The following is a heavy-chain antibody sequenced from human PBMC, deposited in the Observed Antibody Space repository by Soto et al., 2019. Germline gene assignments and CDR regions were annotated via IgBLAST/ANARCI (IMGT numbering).Heavy chain of an antibody. CDR1: GDSINNNNFY. D-gene: IGHD3-22*01. CDR3: ATSSIGDSSGYFPF. J-gene: IGHJ4*02. CDR2: IYHSGST. V-gene: IGHV4-31*03. Sequence: QVQLQESGPGLVKPSQTLSLTCTVSGDSINNNNFYWSWIRQYSGKGLEWIGYIYHSGSTYYNPSLKSRVTISVDTSRNQFSLKLSSVTAADTAVYYCATSSIGDSSGYFPFWGQGTLVTVSS.